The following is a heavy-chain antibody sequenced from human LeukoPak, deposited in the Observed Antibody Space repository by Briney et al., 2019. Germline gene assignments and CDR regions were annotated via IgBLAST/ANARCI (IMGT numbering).Heavy chain of an antibody. V-gene: IGHV3-74*03. CDR3: VRGYTIGPGGY. CDR1: GFTFSSYV. J-gene: IGHJ4*02. D-gene: IGHD3-16*02. Sequence: GGSLRLSCAASGFTFSSYVMYWVRQAPGKGLVWVSRINSDGSSTTYADSVKGRFTISRDNAKNTLHLQMNSLRVEDTAVYYCVRGYTIGPGGYWGQGTLVTVSP. CDR2: INSDGSST.